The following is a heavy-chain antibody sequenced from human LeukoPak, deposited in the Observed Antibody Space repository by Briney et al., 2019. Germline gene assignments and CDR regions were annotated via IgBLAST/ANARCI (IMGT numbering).Heavy chain of an antibody. Sequence: SETLSLTCTVSGGAISSGSYYWSWIRQSAGKGLEWIGRIYTSGTTNSNPSLKSRVTMSLDTSKNQFSLKLSSVTAADTAVYYCARVIRGIAVAGTGYYMDVWGKGTTVTVSS. J-gene: IGHJ6*03. V-gene: IGHV4-61*02. D-gene: IGHD6-19*01. CDR2: IYTSGTT. CDR3: ARVIRGIAVAGTGYYMDV. CDR1: GGAISSGSYY.